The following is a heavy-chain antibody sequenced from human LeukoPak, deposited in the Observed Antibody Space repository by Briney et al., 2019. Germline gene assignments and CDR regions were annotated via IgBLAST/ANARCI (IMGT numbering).Heavy chain of an antibody. J-gene: IGHJ4*02. D-gene: IGHD4-17*01. CDR1: GDSISSSSYY. CDR3: ASYYGDSGSLDY. V-gene: IGHV4-39*07. Sequence: PSETLSLTCTVSGDSISSSSYYWGWIRQPPGKGLEWIGSIYYHGSTYYNPSLKSRVTISVDTSKNQFSMKLSSVTAADTAVYYCASYYGDSGSLDYWGQGTLVTVSS. CDR2: IYYHGST.